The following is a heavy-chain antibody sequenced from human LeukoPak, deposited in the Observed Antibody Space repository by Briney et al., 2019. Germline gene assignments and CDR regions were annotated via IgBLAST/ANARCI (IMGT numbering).Heavy chain of an antibody. CDR3: AKDDSSSWLFDY. V-gene: IGHV3-30*18. CDR2: ISFDGSNE. Sequence: RSLRLSCAASGFTFRSYGMHWVRQAPGKGLEWVALISFDGSNENYADSVKGRFTISRDNSKNTLYLQMNSLRAEDTAVYCCAKDDSSSWLFDYWGQGTLVTVSS. J-gene: IGHJ4*02. D-gene: IGHD6-13*01. CDR1: GFTFRSYG.